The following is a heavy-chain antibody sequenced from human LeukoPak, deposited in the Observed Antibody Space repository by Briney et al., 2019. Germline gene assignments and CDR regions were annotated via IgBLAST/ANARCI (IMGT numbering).Heavy chain of an antibody. V-gene: IGHV3-48*02. CDR1: GFTFSSYS. J-gene: IGHJ4*02. Sequence: PGGSLRLSCAASGFTFSSYSMNSVRQAPGNRLEWVSYISSSSTIYYADSVKGRFTISRDNAKNSLYLQMNSLRDEDTAVYYCAAGYSSGSQGAFDIWGQGTLVTVSS. D-gene: IGHD6-19*01. CDR2: ISSSSTI. CDR3: AAGYSSGSQGAFDI.